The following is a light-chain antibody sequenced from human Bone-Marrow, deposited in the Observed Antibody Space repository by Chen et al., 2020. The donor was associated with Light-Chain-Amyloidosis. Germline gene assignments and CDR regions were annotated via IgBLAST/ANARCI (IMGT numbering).Light chain of an antibody. CDR1: NIGSTS. Sequence: SYVLTQPSSVSVAPGQTATIACGGNNIGSTSVHWYQQTPGQAPLLVVYDESARPSGIPERLAGSNSGKTATLTSSRVEAGDEADYYCQVWDRSSDRPVFGGGTKLTVL. CDR2: DES. V-gene: IGLV3-21*02. J-gene: IGLJ3*02. CDR3: QVWDRSSDRPV.